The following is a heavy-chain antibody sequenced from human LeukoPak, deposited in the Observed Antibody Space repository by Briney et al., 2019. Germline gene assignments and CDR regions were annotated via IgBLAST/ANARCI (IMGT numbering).Heavy chain of an antibody. CDR2: ISTSGDST. CDR1: GFTFYTYA. J-gene: IGHJ4*02. D-gene: IGHD5-18*01. CDR3: AKERIQLWSRYFDY. V-gene: IGHV3-23*01. Sequence: GGSLRLSCAASGFTFYTYAMSWVRQAPGKGPEWVSGISTSGDSTYYADSVKGRFTISRDNSKNTLYLEMNSLRAEDTAVYYCAKERIQLWSRYFDYWGQGTLVTVSS.